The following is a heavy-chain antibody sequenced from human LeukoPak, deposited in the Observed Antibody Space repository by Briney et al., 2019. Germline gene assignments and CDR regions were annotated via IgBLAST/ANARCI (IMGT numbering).Heavy chain of an antibody. Sequence: GGSLRPSCAASGFTFSSYEMNWVRQAPGKGLEWVSYINSSGSTIYYAASGKGRFTISRDNAKNSLSLQMNSLRAEDTAVYYCARVHLAVAGTGFDYWGQGTLVTVSS. CDR2: INSSGSTI. D-gene: IGHD6-19*01. CDR1: GFTFSSYE. V-gene: IGHV3-48*03. J-gene: IGHJ4*02. CDR3: ARVHLAVAGTGFDY.